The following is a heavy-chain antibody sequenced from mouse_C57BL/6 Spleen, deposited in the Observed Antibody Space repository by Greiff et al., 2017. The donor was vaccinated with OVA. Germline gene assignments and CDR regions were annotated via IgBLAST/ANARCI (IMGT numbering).Heavy chain of an antibody. Sequence: EVQLVESGGGLVKPGGSLKLSCAASGFTFSDYGMHWVRQAPEKGLEWVAYISSGSSTIYYADTVKGRFTISRDNAKKTLFLQMTSLRSEDTAMYYCARLTTVVATDWYFDVWGTGTTVTVSS. CDR1: GFTFSDYG. D-gene: IGHD1-1*01. CDR3: ARLTTVVATDWYFDV. CDR2: ISSGSSTI. V-gene: IGHV5-17*01. J-gene: IGHJ1*03.